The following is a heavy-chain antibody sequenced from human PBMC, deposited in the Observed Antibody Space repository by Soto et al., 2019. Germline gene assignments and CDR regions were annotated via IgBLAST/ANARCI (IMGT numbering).Heavy chain of an antibody. V-gene: IGHV3-7*01. J-gene: IGHJ4*02. CDR3: ARGPSYGN. Sequence: EFTYTVFCLKKVSQAPGKWLEWVANIKQDGSEKYYVDSVKCRFTISRDNAKNSLYLKMNSLRAEGTAVYYCARGPSYGNWGQGTLVTVSS. D-gene: IGHD1-26*01. CDR2: IKQDGSEK. CDR1: EFTYTVFC.